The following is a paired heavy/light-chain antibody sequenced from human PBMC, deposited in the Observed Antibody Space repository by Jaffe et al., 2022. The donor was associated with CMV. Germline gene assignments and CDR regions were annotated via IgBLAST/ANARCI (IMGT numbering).Light chain of an antibody. CDR3: QSYDSSNRGV. CDR1: SGSIASNY. CDR2: EDN. J-gene: IGLJ3*02. V-gene: IGLV6-57*04. Sequence: NFMLTQPHSVSESPGKTVTISCTRSSGSIASNYVQWYQQRPGSAPTTVIYEDNQRPSGVPDRFSGSIDSSSNSASLTISGLKTEDEADYYCQSYDSSNRGVFGGGTKLTVL.
Heavy chain of an antibody. D-gene: IGHD2-2*01. CDR2: IIPILGIA. V-gene: IGHV1-69*09. Sequence: QVQLVQSGAEVKKPGSSVKVSCKASGGTFSSYAISWVRQAPGQGLEWMGRIIPILGIANYAQKFQGRVTITADKSTSTAYMELSSLRSEDTAVYYCAREGPGDIVVVPAAMPRSYYMDVWGKGTTVTVSS. J-gene: IGHJ6*03. CDR1: GGTFSSYA. CDR3: AREGPGDIVVVPAAMPRSYYMDV.